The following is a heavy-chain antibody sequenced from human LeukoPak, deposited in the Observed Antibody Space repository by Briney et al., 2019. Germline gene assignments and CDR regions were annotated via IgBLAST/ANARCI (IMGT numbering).Heavy chain of an antibody. D-gene: IGHD5-24*01. J-gene: IGHJ4*02. CDR3: AIQRWLQVPFDY. CDR2: ISGSGGST. V-gene: IGHV3-23*01. Sequence: GGSLRLSCAASGFTFSSYAMSWVRQAPGKGLEWVSAISGSGGSTYYADSVTGRFTISRDNSKNTLYLQMNSLRAEDTAVYYCAIQRWLQVPFDYWGQGTLVTVSS. CDR1: GFTFSSYA.